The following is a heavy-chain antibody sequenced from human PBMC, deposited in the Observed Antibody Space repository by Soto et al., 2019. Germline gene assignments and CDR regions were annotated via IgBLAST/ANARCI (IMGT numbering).Heavy chain of an antibody. D-gene: IGHD3-10*01. CDR2: IRSKAYGGTT. V-gene: IGHV3-49*04. CDR1: GFTFGDYA. CDR3: TAPHMVRGVIAYYYGMDV. Sequence: SLRLSCTASGFTFGDYAMSWVRQAPGKGLEWVGFIRSKAYGGTTEYAASVKGRFTISRDDSKSIAYLQMNSLKTEDTAVYYCTAPHMVRGVIAYYYGMDVWGQGTTVTVSS. J-gene: IGHJ6*02.